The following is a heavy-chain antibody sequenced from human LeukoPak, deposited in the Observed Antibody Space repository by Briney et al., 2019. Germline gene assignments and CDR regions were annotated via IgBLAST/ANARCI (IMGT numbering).Heavy chain of an antibody. Sequence: SETLSLTCAVYGGSFSGYYWSWIRQPPGKGLEWIGEINHSGSTNYNPSLKSRVTISVDTSKNQFSLKLSSVTAADTAVYYCARVVRYYFDYWGQGTLSPSPQ. V-gene: IGHV4-34*01. D-gene: IGHD3-22*01. CDR1: GGSFSGYY. CDR3: ARVVRYYFDY. CDR2: INHSGST. J-gene: IGHJ4*02.